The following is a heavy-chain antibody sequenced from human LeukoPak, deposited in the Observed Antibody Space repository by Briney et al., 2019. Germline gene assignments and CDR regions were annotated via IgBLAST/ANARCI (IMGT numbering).Heavy chain of an antibody. V-gene: IGHV3-30*18. J-gene: IGHJ4*02. CDR1: GFTFSSYG. Sequence: GGSLRLSCAASGFTFSSYGMHWVRQAPGKGLEWVAVISYDGSNKYYADSVKGRFTISRDNSKNTLYLQMNGLRAEDTAVYYCAKDFSARSYSSSSDYWGQGTLVTVSS. D-gene: IGHD6-6*01. CDR2: ISYDGSNK. CDR3: AKDFSARSYSSSSDY.